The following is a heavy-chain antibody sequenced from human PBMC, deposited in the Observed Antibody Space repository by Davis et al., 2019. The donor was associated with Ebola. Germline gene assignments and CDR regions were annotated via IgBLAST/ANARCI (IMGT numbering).Heavy chain of an antibody. CDR1: GGSISSYY. CDR3: ARHRSGYHYWYFDL. J-gene: IGHJ2*01. V-gene: IGHV4-59*08. D-gene: IGHD3-3*01. CDR2: IYYSGST. Sequence: MPSETLSLTCTVSGGSISSYYWSWFRQPPGKGLEWIGYIYYSGSTNYNPSLKSRVTISVDTSKNQFSLKLSSVTAADTAVYYCARHRSGYHYWYFDLWGRGTLVTVSS.